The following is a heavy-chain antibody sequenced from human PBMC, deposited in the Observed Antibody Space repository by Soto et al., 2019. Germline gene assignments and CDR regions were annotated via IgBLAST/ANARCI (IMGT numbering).Heavy chain of an antibody. D-gene: IGHD3-9*01. Sequence: SGTLSLSCAVSGFSFSSGAFYWVWLPQQPGKGQEWIGYISYSGNTHYGTSLTNRVTMSVDTSNNQYSLKLNSVTAADTAVYFCVSHPNAHIFFYWGQGALVTVSS. CDR3: VSHPNAHIFFY. CDR2: ISYSGNT. CDR1: GFSFSSGAFY. V-gene: IGHV4-31*02. J-gene: IGHJ4*02.